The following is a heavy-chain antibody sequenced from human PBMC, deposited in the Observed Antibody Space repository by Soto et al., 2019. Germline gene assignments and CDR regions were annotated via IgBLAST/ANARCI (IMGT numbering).Heavy chain of an antibody. CDR2: ISAYNGNT. D-gene: IGHD3-9*01. V-gene: IGHV1-18*01. CDR1: GYTFTSYG. J-gene: IGHJ4*02. CDR3: ARTPPAVRYFEWLLDY. Sequence: ASVKVSCKASGYTFTSYGISWVRQAPGQGLEWMGWISAYNGNTNYAQKLQGRVTMTTDTSTSTAYMELRSLRSDDTAVYYCARTPPAVRYFEWLLDYWGQGTLVTGSS.